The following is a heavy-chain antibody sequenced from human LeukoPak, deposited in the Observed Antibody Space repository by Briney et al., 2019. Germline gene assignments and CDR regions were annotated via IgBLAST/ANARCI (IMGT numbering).Heavy chain of an antibody. CDR3: AKEVADFWSGYHHDAFDI. CDR1: GFTFSSYW. D-gene: IGHD3-3*01. V-gene: IGHV3-74*01. CDR2: INSDGSTT. J-gene: IGHJ3*02. Sequence: GGSLRLSCAASGFTFSSYWMHWVRQAPGEGLVWVSRINSDGSTTNYADSVKGRFTISRDNSKNTLYLQMNSLRAEDTAVYYCAKEVADFWSGYHHDAFDIWGQGTMVTVSS.